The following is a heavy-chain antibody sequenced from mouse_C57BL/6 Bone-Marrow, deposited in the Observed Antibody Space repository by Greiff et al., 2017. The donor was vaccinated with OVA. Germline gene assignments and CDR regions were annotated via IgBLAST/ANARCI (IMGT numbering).Heavy chain of an antibody. V-gene: IGHV1-26*01. CDR2: INPNNGGT. CDR3: ASYVFDY. Sequence: EVQLQQSGPELVKPGASVKISCKASGYTFTDYYMNWVKQSHGKSLEWIGDINPNNGGTSYNQKFKGKATFTVDKSSSTAYMELRSLTSEDSAVYYCASYVFDYWGQGTTLTVSS. J-gene: IGHJ2*01. CDR1: GYTFTDYY. D-gene: IGHD1-1*01.